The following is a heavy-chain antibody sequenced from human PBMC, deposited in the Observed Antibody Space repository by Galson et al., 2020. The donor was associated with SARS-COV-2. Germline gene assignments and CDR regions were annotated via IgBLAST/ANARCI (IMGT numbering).Heavy chain of an antibody. V-gene: IGHV1-69*13. CDR1: GGTFSSYA. J-gene: IGHJ4*02. CDR2: IIPIFGTA. CDR3: ATSPYYYGSGSYYSVGY. D-gene: IGHD3-10*01. Sequence: SVKVSCKASGGTFSSYAISWVRQAPGQGLEWMGGIIPIFGTANYAQKFQGRVTITADESTSTAYMELSSLRSEDTAVYYCATSPYYYGSGSYYSVGYWGQGTLVTVSS.